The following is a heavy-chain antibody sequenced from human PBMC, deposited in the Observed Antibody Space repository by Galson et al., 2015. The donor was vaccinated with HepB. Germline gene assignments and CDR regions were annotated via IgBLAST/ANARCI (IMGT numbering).Heavy chain of an antibody. Sequence: SLRLSCAASGFSFSTYGVHWVRQAPGKGLEWVAVMSHDGINVFYANSVKGRFIISRDTSKSQVSLRLTSVTAADTAVYFCARGRLQWMTDGGYFDYWGLGTVVTVSS. CDR2: MSHDGINV. D-gene: IGHD6-19*01. CDR1: GFSFSTYG. V-gene: IGHV3-30*03. CDR3: ARGRLQWMTDGGYFDY. J-gene: IGHJ4*02.